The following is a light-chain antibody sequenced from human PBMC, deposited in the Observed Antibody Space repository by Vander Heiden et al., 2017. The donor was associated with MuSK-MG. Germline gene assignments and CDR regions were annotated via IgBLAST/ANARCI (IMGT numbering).Light chain of an antibody. CDR2: AAS. CDR1: QTISSY. Sequence: DIQMTQSPSSLSASVGDRVTITCRASQTISSYLNWYQQKPGKAPKLLIYAASSFQSGVPSRFSGSGSGTDFTLTISRLQPEDFATYYCQQSYSHPWTFGQGTKVEIK. CDR3: QQSYSHPWT. J-gene: IGKJ1*01. V-gene: IGKV1-39*01.